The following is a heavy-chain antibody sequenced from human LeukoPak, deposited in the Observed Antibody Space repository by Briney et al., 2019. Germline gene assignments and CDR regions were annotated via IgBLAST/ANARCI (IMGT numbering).Heavy chain of an antibody. Sequence: SVKVSRKASGGTFSSYAISWVRQAPGQGLEWMGGIIPIFGTANYAQKFQGRVTITTDESTSTAYMELSSLRSEDTAVYYCARGLTAGYSSSSGAFDIWGQGTMVTVSS. V-gene: IGHV1-69*05. CDR3: ARGLTAGYSSSSGAFDI. CDR1: GGTFSSYA. D-gene: IGHD6-13*01. J-gene: IGHJ3*02. CDR2: IIPIFGTA.